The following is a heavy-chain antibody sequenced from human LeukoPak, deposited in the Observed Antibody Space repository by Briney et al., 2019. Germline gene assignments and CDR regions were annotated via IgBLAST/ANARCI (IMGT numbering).Heavy chain of an antibody. CDR3: ARASRITIFGVVKDYYYYMDV. CDR1: GFTFSSYS. D-gene: IGHD3-3*01. V-gene: IGHV3-48*01. Sequence: PGGSLRLSCAASGFTFSSYSMNWVRQAPGKGLEWVSYISSSSTIYYADSVKGRFTISRDNAKNSLYLQMNSLRAEDTAVYYCARASRITIFGVVKDYYYYMDVWGKGTTVTVSS. CDR2: ISSSSTI. J-gene: IGHJ6*03.